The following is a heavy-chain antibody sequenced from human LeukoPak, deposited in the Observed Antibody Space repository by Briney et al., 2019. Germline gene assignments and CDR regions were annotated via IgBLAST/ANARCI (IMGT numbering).Heavy chain of an antibody. CDR3: AVTLKKYYYYYMDV. CDR1: GGSISSSSYY. V-gene: IGHV4-39*01. J-gene: IGHJ6*03. D-gene: IGHD2-21*02. Sequence: PSETLSLTCTVSGGSISSSSYYWGWIRQPPGKGLEWIGSIYYGGSTYYNPSLKSRVTISVDTSKNQFSLKLSSVTAADTAVYYCAVTLKKYYYYYMDVWGKGTTVTVSS. CDR2: IYYGGST.